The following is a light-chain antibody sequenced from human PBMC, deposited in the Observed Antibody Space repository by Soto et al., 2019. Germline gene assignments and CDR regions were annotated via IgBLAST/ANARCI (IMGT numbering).Light chain of an antibody. CDR2: RDS. CDR3: CSYAGSYSSVV. J-gene: IGLJ2*01. Sequence: QSVLTQPPSASGTPGQRVSISCSGSSSNIGSNAVHWYQQFPGTAPRLLIYRDSQRPSGVPDRFSGSKSGTSASLVISGLQSEDEADYHCCSYAGSYSSVVFGGGTKLTVL. CDR1: SSNIGSNA. V-gene: IGLV1-44*01.